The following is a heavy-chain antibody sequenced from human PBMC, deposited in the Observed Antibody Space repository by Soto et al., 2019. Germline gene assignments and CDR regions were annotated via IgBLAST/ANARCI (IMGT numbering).Heavy chain of an antibody. Sequence: QVQLVQSGSEVKKPGSSVKVSCKASGGTFRNHVFNWVRQAPGQGLEWMGGIIPVFGTPNYAQQFQGRVTIAADASTNTVYLEVSSLRSQDTAVYYCARDLEFRDGNISHLDYWGQGTLVTVSS. J-gene: IGHJ4*02. CDR3: ARDLEFRDGNISHLDY. V-gene: IGHV1-69*01. D-gene: IGHD3-10*01. CDR1: GGTFRNHV. CDR2: IIPVFGTP.